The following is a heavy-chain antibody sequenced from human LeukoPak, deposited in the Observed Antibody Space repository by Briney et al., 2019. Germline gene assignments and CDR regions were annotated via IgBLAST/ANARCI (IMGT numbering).Heavy chain of an antibody. CDR1: GYTFTDYY. V-gene: IGHV1-2*02. CDR3: ARGGMVRDRRHFQFDH. CDR2: VNPHSGGT. J-gene: IGHJ4*02. D-gene: IGHD3-10*01. Sequence: GASVKVPCKASGYTFTDYYIHWVRQAPGHGLEWMGWVNPHSGGTNFAQGFRGKVTMTRDTSTSTVYMDLTSLRSEDTAVYYCARGGMVRDRRHFQFDHWGQGTLVTVSS.